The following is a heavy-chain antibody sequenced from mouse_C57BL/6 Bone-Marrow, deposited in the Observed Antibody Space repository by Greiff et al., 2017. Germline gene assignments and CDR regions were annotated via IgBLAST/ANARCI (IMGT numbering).Heavy chain of an antibody. CDR1: GFSFNTYA. J-gene: IGHJ3*01. CDR3: VSPTWFAY. CDR2: IRSKSNNYAT. V-gene: IGHV10-1*01. Sequence: EVQVVESGGGLVQPKGSLKLSCAASGFSFNTYAMNWVRQAPGQGLEWVARIRSKSNNYATYYADSVKDRFTISRDDSESMLYLQMNNLKTEDAAMYYCVSPTWFAYWGQGTLVTVSA.